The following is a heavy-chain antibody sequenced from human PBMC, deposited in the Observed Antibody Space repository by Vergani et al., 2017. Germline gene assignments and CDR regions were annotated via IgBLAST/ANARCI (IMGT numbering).Heavy chain of an antibody. J-gene: IGHJ4*02. D-gene: IGHD1-26*01. V-gene: IGHV1-24*01. CDR3: ATDHSDGAHFDY. CDR1: GYTLTELS. Sequence: QLVQSGPEVKKPGASVTVSCKVSGYTLTELSMPWVRQAPGKGLEWMGGFDPEDGETIYAQKFQGRVTMTEDTSTDTAYMELSSLRSEDTAVYYCATDHSDGAHFDYWGQGTLVTVSS. CDR2: FDPEDGET.